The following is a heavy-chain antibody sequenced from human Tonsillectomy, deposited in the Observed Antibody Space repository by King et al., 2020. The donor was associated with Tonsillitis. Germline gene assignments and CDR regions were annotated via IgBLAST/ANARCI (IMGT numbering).Heavy chain of an antibody. CDR3: ARDYQQLITWFDP. D-gene: IGHD6-13*01. J-gene: IGHJ5*02. V-gene: IGHV1-18*04. CDR1: GCTFTNYG. CDR2: ISAYNGRT. Sequence: VQLVESGAEVKKPGASVKVSCKASGCTFTNYGISWVRQAPGQGLEWMGWISAYNGRTNYAEKLQDRVTMTTDTSTSTAYMELRSLRSDDTAVYYCARDYQQLITWFDPWGQGTLVTVSS.